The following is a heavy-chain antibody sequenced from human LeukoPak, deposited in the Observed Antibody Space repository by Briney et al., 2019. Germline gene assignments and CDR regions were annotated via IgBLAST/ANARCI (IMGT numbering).Heavy chain of an antibody. V-gene: IGHV1-2*02. CDR1: GYTFIDYY. CDR2: INSKTGAT. Sequence: ASVRVSCKASGYTFIDYYIHWVRQAPGQGLECVGYINSKTGATNYAQKFQGRVTMTRDTVISTAYMELSSLRSDDTAVYYCASGRNGMATIDGQIDDAFDIWGQGTMVTVSS. CDR3: ASGRNGMATIDGQIDDAFDI. D-gene: IGHD5-24*01. J-gene: IGHJ3*02.